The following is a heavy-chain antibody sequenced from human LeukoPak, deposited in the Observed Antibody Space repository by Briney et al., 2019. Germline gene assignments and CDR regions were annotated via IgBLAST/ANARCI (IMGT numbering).Heavy chain of an antibody. Sequence: ASVKVSCKASGYTFTSYYMHWVRQAPGQGLEWMGIINPSGGSTSYAQKFQGRVTMTRDMSTSTVYMELSSLRSEDTAVYYCARVERTNPAIDYWGQGTLVTVSS. J-gene: IGHJ4*02. CDR2: INPSGGST. CDR3: ARVERTNPAIDY. V-gene: IGHV1-46*01. CDR1: GYTFTSYY. D-gene: IGHD3-3*01.